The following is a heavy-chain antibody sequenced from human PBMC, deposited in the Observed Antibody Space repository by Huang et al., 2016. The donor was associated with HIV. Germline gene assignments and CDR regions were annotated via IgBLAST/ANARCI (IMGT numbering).Heavy chain of an antibody. CDR3: ARGGPVGYFNL. D-gene: IGHD2-15*01. CDR2: ISGSGSSI. Sequence: EVQLEESGGALVKPGGSLRLSCAATGFLFTTFTLHWVRQVRGKWRELVSSISGSGSSIDYADAVKGRFTISRDNTKKSLYLQMSSLSVDDTAFYFCARGGPVGYFNLWGHGTLVSVSS. V-gene: IGHV3-21*01. J-gene: IGHJ4*03. CDR1: GFLFTTFT.